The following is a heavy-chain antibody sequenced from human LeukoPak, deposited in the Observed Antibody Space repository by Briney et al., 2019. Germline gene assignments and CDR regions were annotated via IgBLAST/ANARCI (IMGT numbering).Heavy chain of an antibody. CDR1: GGTFSSYT. V-gene: IGHV1-69*02. D-gene: IGHD6-6*01. CDR2: IIPILGIA. J-gene: IGHJ4*02. CDR3: ASTGYSSSLVAY. Sequence: GSSVKVSCEASGGTFSSYTISWVRQAPGQGLEWMGRIIPILGIANYAQKFQGRVTITADKSTSTAYMELSSLRSEDTAVYYCASTGYSSSLVAYWGQGTLVAVSS.